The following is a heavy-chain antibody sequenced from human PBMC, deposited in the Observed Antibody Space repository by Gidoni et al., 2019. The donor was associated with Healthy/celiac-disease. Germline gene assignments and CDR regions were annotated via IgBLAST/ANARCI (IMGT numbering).Heavy chain of an antibody. CDR1: GYTFTGHH. D-gene: IGHD2-2*01. V-gene: IGHV1-2*04. CDR2: INPNSGGT. Sequence: QVPLVQSGAEVQKPGASVKVATKASGYTFTGHHMHWVRQAPGPGLEWMGWINPNSGGTNYEQKFQGWVTMTRDTSISTAYMELSRLRSDDTAVYYCARAGTSLGSSYYYYGMDVWGQGTTVTVSS. CDR3: ARAGTSLGSSYYYYGMDV. J-gene: IGHJ6*02.